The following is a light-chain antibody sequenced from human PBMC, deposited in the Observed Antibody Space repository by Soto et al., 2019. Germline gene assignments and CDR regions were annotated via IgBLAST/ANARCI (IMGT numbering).Light chain of an antibody. Sequence: QSVLTQPPSASGTPGQRVTISCSGSSSNIGSNYVFWYQHLPGTAPKLLIYRNNQRPSGVPDRFSGYKSGTSASLAISGLRYEDGTDYYCAAWDDSLSGVVFGGGTKVTVL. J-gene: IGLJ2*01. V-gene: IGLV1-47*01. CDR2: RNN. CDR1: SSNIGSNY. CDR3: AAWDDSLSGVV.